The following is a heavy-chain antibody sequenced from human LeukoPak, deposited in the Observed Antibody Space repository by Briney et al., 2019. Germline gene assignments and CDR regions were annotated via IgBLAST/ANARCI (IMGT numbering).Heavy chain of an antibody. J-gene: IGHJ6*04. V-gene: IGHV3-48*03. Sequence: QSGGSPRLSCTASGFTFSSYAMSWVRQAPGKGLEWVSYISSSGSTIYYADSVKGRFTISRDNAKNSLYLQMNSLRAEDTAVYYCAELGITMIGGVWGKGTTVTISS. CDR2: ISSSGSTI. CDR3: AELGITMIGGV. CDR1: GFTFSSYA. D-gene: IGHD3-10*02.